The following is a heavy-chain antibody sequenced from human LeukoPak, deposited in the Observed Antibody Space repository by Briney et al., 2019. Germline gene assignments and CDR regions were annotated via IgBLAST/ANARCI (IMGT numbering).Heavy chain of an antibody. CDR1: GGSFSGYY. D-gene: IGHD3-22*01. CDR3: ARGAPDYYDSSGYYYVRWFDP. J-gene: IGHJ5*02. V-gene: IGHV4-34*01. CDR2: INHSGST. Sequence: SETLSLTCAVYGGSFSGYYWSWIRQPPGKGLEWIGEINHSGSTKYNPSLKSRVTISVDTSKNQFSLKLSSVTAADTAVYYCARGAPDYYDSSGYYYVRWFDPWGQGTLVTVSS.